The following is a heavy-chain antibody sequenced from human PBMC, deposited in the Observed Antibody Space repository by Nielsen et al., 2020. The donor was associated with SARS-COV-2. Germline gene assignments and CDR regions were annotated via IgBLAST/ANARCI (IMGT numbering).Heavy chain of an antibody. J-gene: IGHJ6*03. CDR3: ARSISSSLYMDV. Sequence: GGSLRLSCAASGFTFSSYGMHWVRQAPGKGLEWVAVISYDGSNKYYADSVKGRFTISRDNSKNTLYLQMNSLRAEDTAVYYCARSISSSLYMDVWGKGTTVTVSS. CDR1: GFTFSSYG. V-gene: IGHV3-30*03. D-gene: IGHD6-6*01. CDR2: ISYDGSNK.